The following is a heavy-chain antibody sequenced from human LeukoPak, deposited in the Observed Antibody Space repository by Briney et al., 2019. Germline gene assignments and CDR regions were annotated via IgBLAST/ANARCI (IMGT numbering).Heavy chain of an antibody. V-gene: IGHV3-21*01. CDR1: GFTFSSYS. D-gene: IGHD3-10*01. CDR3: ARHGNYYGSGSYR. J-gene: IGHJ4*02. CDR2: ISSSSSYI. Sequence: GGSLRLSCAASGFTFSSYSKNWVRQAPGKGLEWVSSISSSSSYIYYADSVKGRLTISRDNAKNSLYLQMNSLRAEDTAVYYCARHGNYYGSGSYRWGQGTLVTVSS.